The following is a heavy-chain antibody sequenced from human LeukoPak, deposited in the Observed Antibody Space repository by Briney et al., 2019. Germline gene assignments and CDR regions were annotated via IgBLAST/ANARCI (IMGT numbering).Heavy chain of an antibody. D-gene: IGHD3-22*01. CDR2: IRYDGSNK. Sequence: GGSLRLSCAASGFTFSSYEMNWVRQAPGKGLEWVAFIRYDGSNKYYADSVKGRFTISRDNSKNTLYLQMNSLRAEDTAVYYCAKDPHPYYYDSSGPPGDYWGQGTLVTVSS. V-gene: IGHV3-30*02. J-gene: IGHJ4*02. CDR1: GFTFSSYE. CDR3: AKDPHPYYYDSSGPPGDY.